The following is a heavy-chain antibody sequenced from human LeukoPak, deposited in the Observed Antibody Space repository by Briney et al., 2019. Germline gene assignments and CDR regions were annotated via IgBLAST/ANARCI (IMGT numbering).Heavy chain of an antibody. Sequence: PGGSLRLSCAASGFTFSSYSMNWVRQAPGKGLEWVSSISSSSSYIYYADSVKGRFTISRDNAKNSLYLQMNSLRAEDTAVYYCAREVIVGAYFDYWGQGTLVTVSS. D-gene: IGHD1-26*01. CDR1: GFTFSSYS. CDR3: AREVIVGAYFDY. CDR2: ISSSSSYI. V-gene: IGHV3-21*01. J-gene: IGHJ4*02.